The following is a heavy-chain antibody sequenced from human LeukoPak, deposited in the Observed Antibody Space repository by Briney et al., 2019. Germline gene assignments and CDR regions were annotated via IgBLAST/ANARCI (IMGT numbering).Heavy chain of an antibody. Sequence: GGSLRLSCAASGFTFSISAMRCVRQPPGKGLEWVSSISGSGGSTYYADSVKGRPTISRDTSKNTLYLQMHRLRAEDTGVYYCAKMPYYYDSSGYYNFDYWGQGALVTVSP. CDR1: GFTFSISA. CDR3: AKMPYYYDSSGYYNFDY. V-gene: IGHV3-23*01. D-gene: IGHD3-22*01. J-gene: IGHJ4*02. CDR2: ISGSGGST.